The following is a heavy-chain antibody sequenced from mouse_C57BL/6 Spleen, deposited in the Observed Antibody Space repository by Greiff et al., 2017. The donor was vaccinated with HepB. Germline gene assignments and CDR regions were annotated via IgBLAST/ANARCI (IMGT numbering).Heavy chain of an antibody. CDR2: ISSGSSTI. CDR3: ASGALYYAMDY. J-gene: IGHJ4*01. Sequence: EVKLQESGGGLVKPGGSLKLSCAASGFTFSDYGMHWVRQAPEMGLEWVAYISSGSSTIYYADTVKGRFTISRDNAKNTLFLQMTSLRSEDTAMYYCASGALYYAMDYWGQGTSVTVSS. CDR1: GFTFSDYG. V-gene: IGHV5-17*01.